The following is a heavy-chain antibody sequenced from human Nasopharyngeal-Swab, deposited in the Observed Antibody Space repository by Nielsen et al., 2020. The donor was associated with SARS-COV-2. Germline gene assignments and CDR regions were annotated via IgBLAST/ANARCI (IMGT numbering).Heavy chain of an antibody. J-gene: IGHJ4*02. D-gene: IGHD4/OR15-4a*01. Sequence: WIRQPPGKGLEWVSHISVDGRSTYYADSVNGRFTISRDNSKNTLYLQMNSLRAEDTSLYFCAKDWRYGGGYWGQGTRVTVSS. CDR3: AKDWRYGGGY. CDR2: ISVDGRST. V-gene: IGHV3-23*01.